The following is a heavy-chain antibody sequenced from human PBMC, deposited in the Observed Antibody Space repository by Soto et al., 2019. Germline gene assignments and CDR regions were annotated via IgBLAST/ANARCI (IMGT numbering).Heavy chain of an antibody. J-gene: IGHJ4*01. CDR1: GGFFRPNY. CDR3: ARVGACYQCFDY. D-gene: IGHD1-26*01. V-gene: IGHV4-59*08. CDR2: IYYGGTT. Sequence: SETLSLTCTASGGFFRPNYWSWIRQPPGKGLEWGGYIYYGGTTSYKLSLQSRVSIKPETSKSQFSLRLTSVTAADTAVYYCARVGACYQCFDYWGPGTLVTVSS.